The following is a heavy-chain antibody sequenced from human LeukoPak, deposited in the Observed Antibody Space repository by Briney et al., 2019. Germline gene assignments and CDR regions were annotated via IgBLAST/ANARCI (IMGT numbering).Heavy chain of an antibody. Sequence: PGGSLRLSCAASGFTFDDYSMPWVRQAPGKGLEWVSGISWNSGSIGYADSVKGRFTISRDNAKNSLYLQMNSLRAEDTALYYCAKVKDYYDSSGSIDYWGQGTLVTVCS. CDR1: GFTFDDYS. V-gene: IGHV3-9*01. D-gene: IGHD3-22*01. J-gene: IGHJ4*02. CDR3: AKVKDYYDSSGSIDY. CDR2: ISWNSGSI.